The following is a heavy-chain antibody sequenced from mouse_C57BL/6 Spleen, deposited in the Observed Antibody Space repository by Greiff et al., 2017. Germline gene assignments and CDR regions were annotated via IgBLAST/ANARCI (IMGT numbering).Heavy chain of an antibody. V-gene: IGHV3-6*01. D-gene: IGHD2-3*01. CDR1: GYSITSGYY. CDR3: ARGNRWLLLWDFDV. CDR2: ISYDGSN. Sequence: EVKLPQSGPGLVKPSQSLSLTCSVTGYSITSGYYWNWIRQFPGNKLEWMGYISYDGSNNYNPSLKNPISITLDTSKHHFFLKLNSVTTEDTATYYCARGNRWLLLWDFDVWGTGTTVTVSS. J-gene: IGHJ1*03.